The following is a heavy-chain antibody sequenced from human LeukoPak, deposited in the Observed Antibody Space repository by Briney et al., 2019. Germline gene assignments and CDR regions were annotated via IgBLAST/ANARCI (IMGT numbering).Heavy chain of an antibody. CDR3: ARDSHYDRSGHGYYFDF. Sequence: GESLRLSCAASGFTFSSHWMSWVRQVPGTGLEWVANIKEDGTEKYYVDSVKGRFTISRDNAKNSLYLQMNSLRAEDTAVYYCARDSHYDRSGHGYYFDFWGQGTLVTVSS. J-gene: IGHJ4*02. CDR1: GFTFSSHW. V-gene: IGHV3-7*01. D-gene: IGHD3-22*01. CDR2: IKEDGTEK.